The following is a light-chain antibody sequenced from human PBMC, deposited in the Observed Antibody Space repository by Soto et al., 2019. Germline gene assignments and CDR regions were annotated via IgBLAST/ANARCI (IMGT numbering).Light chain of an antibody. J-gene: IGKJ1*01. V-gene: IGKV1-39*01. CDR2: AAS. CDR1: QSISTC. Sequence: DIQMTQSPSTLSASVGDRVTITCRASQSISTCLNWYQQKGGRAPTLLIYAASSLQSGVPSRFSGGGSGTDFTLTISSLQPEDFAMYFCQQCYSSPRTFGQGTKV. CDR3: QQCYSSPRT.